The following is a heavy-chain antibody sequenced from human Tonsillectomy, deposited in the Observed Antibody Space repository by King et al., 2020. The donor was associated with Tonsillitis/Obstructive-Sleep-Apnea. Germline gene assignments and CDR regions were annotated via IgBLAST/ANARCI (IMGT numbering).Heavy chain of an antibody. CDR1: GYTFTSYA. J-gene: IGHJ4*02. Sequence: DQLVQSGAEVKKPGASVKVSCKASGYTFTSYAMHWVRQAPGQRLEWMGWINAGNGNTKFSKKFQGRVTITRDTSASTAYMELSSLRSEDTAVYYCARDSIAAAGPYYFDYWGQGTLVTVSS. CDR2: INAGNGNT. V-gene: IGHV1-3*01. CDR3: ARDSIAAAGPYYFDY. D-gene: IGHD6-13*01.